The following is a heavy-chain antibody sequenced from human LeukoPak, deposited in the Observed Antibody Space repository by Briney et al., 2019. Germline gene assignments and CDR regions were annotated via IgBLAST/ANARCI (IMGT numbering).Heavy chain of an antibody. D-gene: IGHD5-12*01. CDR3: ATESGWLFDY. CDR1: GFTFVSHW. J-gene: IGHJ4*02. V-gene: IGHV3-7*01. CDR2: INQDGSEK. Sequence: GGSLRLSCVASGFTFVSHWMTWVRQAPGKGLEWVANINQDGSEKYYVDSVKGRFTISRDNAKNSLYLQMNSLRAEDTAMYYCATESGWLFDYWGQGTPVTVSS.